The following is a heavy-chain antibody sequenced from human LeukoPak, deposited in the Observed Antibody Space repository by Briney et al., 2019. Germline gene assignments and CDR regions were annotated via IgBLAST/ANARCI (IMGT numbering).Heavy chain of an antibody. D-gene: IGHD3-16*01. CDR3: AKEVRGDAFDI. CDR2: ISGSAGST. J-gene: IGHJ3*02. Sequence: GGTLRLSCAASGFTFSSYAMSWVRQAPGKGLEWVSAISGSAGSTYYADSVKGRFTIFRDNSKNTLYLQMNSLRAEDTALYYCAKEVRGDAFDIWGQGTMVTVSS. CDR1: GFTFSSYA. V-gene: IGHV3-23*01.